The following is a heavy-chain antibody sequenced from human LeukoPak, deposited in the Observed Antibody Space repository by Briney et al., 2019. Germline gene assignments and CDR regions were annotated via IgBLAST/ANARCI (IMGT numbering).Heavy chain of an antibody. Sequence: GSLRLSCAASGFTFSSYAMSWVRQPPGKGLEWIGSIYYSGSTYYNPSLKSRVTISVDTSKNQFSLKLSSVTAADTAVYYCARVVAAAIIDYWGQGTLVTVSS. CDR3: ARVVAAAIIDY. J-gene: IGHJ4*02. CDR1: GFTFSSYA. CDR2: IYYSGST. D-gene: IGHD6-13*01. V-gene: IGHV4-39*07.